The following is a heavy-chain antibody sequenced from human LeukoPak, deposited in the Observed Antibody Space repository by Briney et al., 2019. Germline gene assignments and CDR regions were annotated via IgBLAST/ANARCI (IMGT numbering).Heavy chain of an antibody. CDR1: GGSISSGGYY. Sequence: SETLSLTCTVSGGSISSGGYYWSWIRQHPGKGLEWIGYIYYSGNTNYNPSLKSRVTISVDTSKNQFSLKLSSVTAADTAVYYCAREFCSSTRCYGAFDYWGQGILVTVSS. V-gene: IGHV4-61*08. J-gene: IGHJ4*02. D-gene: IGHD2-2*01. CDR2: IYYSGNT. CDR3: AREFCSSTRCYGAFDY.